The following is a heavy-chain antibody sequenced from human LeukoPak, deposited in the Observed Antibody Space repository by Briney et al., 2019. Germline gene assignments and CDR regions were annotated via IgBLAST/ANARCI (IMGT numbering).Heavy chain of an antibody. J-gene: IGHJ5*02. V-gene: IGHV1-2*02. CDR2: INPNSGGT. Sequence: GASVKVSCKASGYTFTGYYMHWVRQAPGQGLEWMGWINPNSGGTNYAQKFQGRVTLTRDTSISTAYMELSRLRSDDTAVYYCARGGRYYYGSGVPYNWFDPWGQGTLVTVSS. D-gene: IGHD3-10*01. CDR1: GYTFTGYY. CDR3: ARGGRYYYGSGVPYNWFDP.